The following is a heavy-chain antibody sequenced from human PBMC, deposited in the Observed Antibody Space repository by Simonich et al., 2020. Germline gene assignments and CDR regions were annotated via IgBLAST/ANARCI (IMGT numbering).Heavy chain of an antibody. J-gene: IGHJ6*03. CDR3: ERDRAARYYYYYYMDV. V-gene: IGHV1-2*01. CDR1: GYNFTGYY. D-gene: IGHD6-6*01. Sequence: VQLVQSGAEVKKPGASVKVSCKASGYNFTGYYMNWVRQAPGQGLEWMGCIKPNMGSTNAAQKLQGRVTRTRDTSISTAYMELSRLISDDTAVYYCERDRAARYYYYYYMDVWGKGTTVTVSS. CDR2: IKPNMGST.